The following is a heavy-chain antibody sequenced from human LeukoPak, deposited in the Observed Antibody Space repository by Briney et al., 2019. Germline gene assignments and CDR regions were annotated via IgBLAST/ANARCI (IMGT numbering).Heavy chain of an antibody. D-gene: IGHD6-13*01. J-gene: IGHJ4*02. Sequence: GGSLRLSCAASGFTVSTNYMSWVRQAPGQGLEWVAVIWYDGSKEYYSDSVKGRFTVSRDNSKNTAYLQMNSLRAEDTAVYYCARVAGSRLDYWGPGALVTVSS. CDR3: ARVAGSRLDY. CDR2: IWYDGSKE. CDR1: GFTVSTNY. V-gene: IGHV3-33*08.